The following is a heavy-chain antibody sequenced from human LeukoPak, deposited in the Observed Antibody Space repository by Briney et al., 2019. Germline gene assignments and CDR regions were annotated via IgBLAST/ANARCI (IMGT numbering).Heavy chain of an antibody. CDR2: ISYDGSNK. Sequence: GGSLRLSCAASGFDFHNYVIHWVRQAPGKGLEWVAVISYDGSNKYYADSVKGRFTISRDNSKNTLYLQMNSLRAEDTAVYYCARAFKPDYDFWSGSLYYYYYYGMDVWGQGTTVTVSS. CDR3: ARAFKPDYDFWSGSLYYYYYYGMDV. V-gene: IGHV3-30*04. D-gene: IGHD3-3*01. CDR1: GFDFHNYV. J-gene: IGHJ6*02.